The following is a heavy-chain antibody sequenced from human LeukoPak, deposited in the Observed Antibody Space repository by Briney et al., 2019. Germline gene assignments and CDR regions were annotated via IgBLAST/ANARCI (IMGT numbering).Heavy chain of an antibody. Sequence: ASVKVSCKASGYTFTGYDMHWVRHAPGPGHEWMGWINPNSGGTNYAQKFQGRVTMTRDTSISTAYMELSRLRSDDSAVYYCARDVVRRSNWFDPWGQAGLVTDSS. CDR2: INPNSGGT. D-gene: IGHD3-10*01. V-gene: IGHV1-2*02. CDR1: GYTFTGYD. CDR3: ARDVVRRSNWFDP. J-gene: IGHJ5*02.